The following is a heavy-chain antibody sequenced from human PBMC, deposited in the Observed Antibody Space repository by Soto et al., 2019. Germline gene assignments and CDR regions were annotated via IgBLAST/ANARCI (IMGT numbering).Heavy chain of an antibody. CDR1: GGTFDNSV. V-gene: IGHV1-69*12. CDR2: IAPIFGTT. J-gene: IGHJ6*04. Sequence: QVQLVQSGAEVKKPGSSVKVSCKTSGGTFDNSVLSWVRQAPGQGLEWMGGIAPIFGTTSYAQKFQGRVTITADESTVTAHVKLISLRIEDTAVYFCATPPSYTHDCSYGMDVWGKGTTVTVSS. CDR3: ATPPSYTHDCSYGMDV. D-gene: IGHD2-21*02.